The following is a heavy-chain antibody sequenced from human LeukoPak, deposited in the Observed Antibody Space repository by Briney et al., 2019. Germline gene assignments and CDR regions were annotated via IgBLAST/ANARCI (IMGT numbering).Heavy chain of an antibody. CDR3: ARRLVVATSSDAFDV. CDR2: ISFNGGHQ. CDR1: GFSFSNYN. J-gene: IGHJ3*01. D-gene: IGHD2-15*01. V-gene: IGHV3-30*03. Sequence: GGSLRLSCAASGFSFSNYNINWVRQAPGKGLEWVALISFNGGHQVYADSVKGRFTVSRDNSKNTLSLQIRSLRPDDTAIYYCARRLVVATSSDAFDVWGQGTMVTVSS.